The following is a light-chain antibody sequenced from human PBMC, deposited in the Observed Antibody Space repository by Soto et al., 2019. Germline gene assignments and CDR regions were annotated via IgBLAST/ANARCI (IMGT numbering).Light chain of an antibody. CDR3: QQYNNWPRT. CDR2: GAD. Sequence: EIVMTQSPATLSVSPGERATLSCRASQSVNINLAWYQQKPGQAPRLLIYGADIRATGVPARFSGSGSGTDFTLTISSLQSEDFAIYYCQQYNNWPRTFGQGTKVEIK. CDR1: QSVNIN. V-gene: IGKV3-15*01. J-gene: IGKJ1*01.